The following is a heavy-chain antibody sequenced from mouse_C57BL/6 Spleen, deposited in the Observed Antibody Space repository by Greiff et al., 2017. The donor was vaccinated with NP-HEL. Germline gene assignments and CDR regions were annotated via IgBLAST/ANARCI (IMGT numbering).Heavy chain of an antibody. CDR3: ARHYYGSSYTDFDY. Sequence: VQRVESGAELVKPGASVKISCKASGYAFSSYWMNWVKQRPGKGLEWIGQIYPGDGDTNYNGKFKGKATLTADKSSSTAYMQLSSLTSEDSAVYFCARHYYGSSYTDFDYWGQGTTLTVSS. J-gene: IGHJ2*01. V-gene: IGHV1-80*01. D-gene: IGHD1-1*01. CDR2: IYPGDGDT. CDR1: GYAFSSYW.